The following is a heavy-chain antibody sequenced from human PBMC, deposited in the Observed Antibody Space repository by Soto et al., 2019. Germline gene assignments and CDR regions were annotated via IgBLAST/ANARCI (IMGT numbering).Heavy chain of an antibody. Sequence: WVREAPGKGLEWFSPRSATSVSTYYAASVKGRFTMSRDNSKNTLYLKMNSLRAEDTAVDYCATGLKYFGDWGPGTLVTVAS. J-gene: IGHJ4*02. CDR2: RSATSVST. CDR3: ATGLKYFGD. V-gene: IGHV3-23*01.